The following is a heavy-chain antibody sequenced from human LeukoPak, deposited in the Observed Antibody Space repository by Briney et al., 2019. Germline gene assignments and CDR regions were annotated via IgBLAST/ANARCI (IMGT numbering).Heavy chain of an antibody. Sequence: GGSLRLSCAASGFTFSSYSMNWVRQAPGKGLEWVSGISWNSGSIGYADSVKGRFTIFRDNAKNSLYLQMNSLRAEDTALYYCAKDTEQWLVAPFYWGQGTLVTVSS. CDR2: ISWNSGSI. V-gene: IGHV3-9*01. D-gene: IGHD6-19*01. CDR3: AKDTEQWLVAPFY. CDR1: GFTFSSYS. J-gene: IGHJ4*02.